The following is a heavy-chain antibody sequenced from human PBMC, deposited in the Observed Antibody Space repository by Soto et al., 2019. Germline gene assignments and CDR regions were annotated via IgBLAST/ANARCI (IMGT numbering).Heavy chain of an antibody. D-gene: IGHD2-2*01. Sequence: SETLSLTCTVSGGSISPYYWSWIRQPPGKGLEWIGYIHYTGSTNHNPSLKSRVTISVDTSKNQFSLKLTSVTAADTAVYYCARGTNPWPWGQGTLVTVSS. V-gene: IGHV4-59*01. CDR3: ARGTNPWP. J-gene: IGHJ5*02. CDR1: GGSISPYY. CDR2: IHYTGST.